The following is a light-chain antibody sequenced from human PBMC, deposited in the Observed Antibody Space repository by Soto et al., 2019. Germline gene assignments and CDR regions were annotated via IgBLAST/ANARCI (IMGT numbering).Light chain of an antibody. Sequence: QSALTQPHSASGSPGQSVTISCTGTSSDVGGYNYVSWYQQHPGKAPEFLIFEVSTRPSGVPDRFSGSKSGNTASLTVSGLQADDEAEYYCSSYAGSNNPVIFGGGTKLTVL. V-gene: IGLV2-8*01. J-gene: IGLJ2*01. CDR1: SSDVGGYNY. CDR2: EVS. CDR3: SSYAGSNNPVI.